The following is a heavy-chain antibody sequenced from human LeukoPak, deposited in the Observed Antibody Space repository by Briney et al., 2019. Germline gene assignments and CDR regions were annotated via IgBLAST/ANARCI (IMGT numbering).Heavy chain of an antibody. CDR3: ARVYRVLRGNRGILGY. CDR2: MNPNSGNT. V-gene: IGHV1-8*01. CDR1: GYTFTSYD. Sequence: ASVTVSCKASGYTFTSYDINWVRQATGQGLEWMGWMNPNSGNTGYAQKFQGRVTMTRNTSISTAYMELSSLRSDDTAVYYCARVYRVLRGNRGILGYWGQGTLVTVSS. D-gene: IGHD4-23*01. J-gene: IGHJ4*02.